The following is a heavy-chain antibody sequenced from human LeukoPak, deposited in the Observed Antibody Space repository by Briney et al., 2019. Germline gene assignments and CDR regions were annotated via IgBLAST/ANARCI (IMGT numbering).Heavy chain of an antibody. CDR2: IFGSGGST. J-gene: IGHJ4*02. D-gene: IGHD6-19*01. CDR1: GFTFSSYA. Sequence: GGALRLSCAASGFTFSSYAMYWVRQAPGKGLEWVSGIFGSGGSTHYADSVKGRFTISRDNSKNTVYLQMNSLRAEDTAVYYCAKTTTGYSSGRFPGWPVDYWGQGTLVTVSS. CDR3: AKTTTGYSSGRFPGWPVDY. V-gene: IGHV3-23*01.